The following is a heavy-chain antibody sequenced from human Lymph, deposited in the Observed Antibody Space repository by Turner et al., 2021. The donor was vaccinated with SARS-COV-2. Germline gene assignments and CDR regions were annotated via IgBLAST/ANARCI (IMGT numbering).Heavy chain of an antibody. CDR2: SSGSGGST. J-gene: IGHJ5*02. V-gene: IGHV3-23*01. CDR3: ANLYSSSAAGDP. CDR1: GFTFSSYA. Sequence: EVQLLESGGGLVQPGGYLRLYCAASGFTFSSYALSWVRQAPGKGLEWVSASSGSGGSTYYADSVKGRFTISRDNSKNTLYLQMNSLRAEDTAVYYCANLYSSSAAGDPWGQGTLVTVSS. D-gene: IGHD6-6*01.